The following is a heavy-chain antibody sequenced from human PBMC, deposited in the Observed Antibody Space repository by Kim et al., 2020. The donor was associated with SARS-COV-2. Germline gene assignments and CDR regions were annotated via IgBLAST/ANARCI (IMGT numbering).Heavy chain of an antibody. CDR2: IYNDGRT. CDR3: ARVSGGPPRV. V-gene: IGHV3-53*01. D-gene: IGHD6-19*01. J-gene: IGHJ6*02. Sequence: GGSLRLSCAASEFIVSHNHIMWVRQAPGKGLEWVSVIYNDGRTYYGDSVKGRFTISRDESKNTMYLQMNSLRAEDTAVYYCARVSGGPPRVWGQGTTVTVSS. CDR1: EFIVSHNH.